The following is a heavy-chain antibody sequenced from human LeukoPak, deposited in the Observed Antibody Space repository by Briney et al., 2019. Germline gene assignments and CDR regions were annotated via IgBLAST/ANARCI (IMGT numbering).Heavy chain of an antibody. CDR3: ARDCSGGSCDAFDI. V-gene: IGHV3-33*01. CDR1: GFTFSSYG. J-gene: IGHJ3*02. D-gene: IGHD2-15*01. CDR2: IWYDGSNK. Sequence: GRSLRLSCAASGFTFSSYGMHWVRQAPGKGLEWVAVIWYDGSNKYYADSVKGRFTISRDNSENTLYLQMNSLRAEDTAVYYCARDCSGGSCDAFDIWGQGTMVTVSS.